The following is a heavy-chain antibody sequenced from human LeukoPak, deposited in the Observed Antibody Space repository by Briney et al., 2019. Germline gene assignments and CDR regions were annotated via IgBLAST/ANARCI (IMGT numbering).Heavy chain of an antibody. CDR2: TNPSGGST. Sequence: GASVKVSCKASGYTFTTYYMHWVRQAPEQGLEWMGITNPSGGSTTYAQKFQGRVTMTRDTSTSTVYMELNNLRSEDTAVYYCARDRAPLTTTAVGFDHWGQGSPVTVSS. CDR3: ARDRAPLTTTAVGFDH. V-gene: IGHV1-46*01. CDR1: GYTFTTYY. J-gene: IGHJ5*02. D-gene: IGHD4/OR15-4a*01.